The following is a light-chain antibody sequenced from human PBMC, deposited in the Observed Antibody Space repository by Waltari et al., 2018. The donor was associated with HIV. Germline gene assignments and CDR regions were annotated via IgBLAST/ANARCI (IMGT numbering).Light chain of an antibody. CDR3: QAWDSNTVV. CDR1: SLGEKY. V-gene: IGLV3-1*01. Sequence: SYELTQPPSVSVSPGQTASITCSGDSLGEKYACWYKQKPGQSPVLVIYYDSRRPSGIPERFSGSNSGNTATLTISGTQAMDEADYYCQAWDSNTVVFGGGTKLTVL. J-gene: IGLJ2*01. CDR2: YDS.